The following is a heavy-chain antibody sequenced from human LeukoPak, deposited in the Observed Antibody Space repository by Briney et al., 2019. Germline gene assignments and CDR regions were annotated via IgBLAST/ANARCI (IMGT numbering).Heavy chain of an antibody. CDR2: FDPEDGET. V-gene: IGHV1-24*01. Sequence: ASVKVSCKVSGYTLTELSMQWVRPAPGKGLEWMGGFDPEDGETHYEQVFQGRVTMTEDKSTDTAYMELSSLRSEDTAVYYCATGIGGGVYDSTRLGSYYFDYWGQGTLVTVSS. CDR3: ATGIGGGVYDSTRLGSYYFDY. CDR1: GYTLTELS. J-gene: IGHJ4*02. D-gene: IGHD3-22*01.